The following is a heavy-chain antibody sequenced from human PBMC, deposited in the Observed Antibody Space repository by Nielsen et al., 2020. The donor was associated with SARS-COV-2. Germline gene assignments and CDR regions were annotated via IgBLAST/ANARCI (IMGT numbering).Heavy chain of an antibody. CDR2: TYYRSTWYN. V-gene: IGHV6-1*01. J-gene: IGHJ4*02. CDR1: GDSVSSYSAD. CDR3: AAQSRGYSYGYYY. Sequence: LPLSCAISGDSVSSYSADWNWIRQSPSSGLEWLGRTYYRSTWYNHYEVTVKSRITINPDTSKNQFSLQLNSVTPEDAAVYYCAAQSRGYSYGYYYWGQGTLVTVSS. D-gene: IGHD5-18*01.